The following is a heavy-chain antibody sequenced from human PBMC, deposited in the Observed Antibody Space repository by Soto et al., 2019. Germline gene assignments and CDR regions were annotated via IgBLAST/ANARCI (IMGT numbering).Heavy chain of an antibody. CDR3: ARENYDSSCSGLDY. CDR1: GGSISSGDYY. D-gene: IGHD3-22*01. CDR2: IYYSGST. J-gene: IGHJ4*02. Sequence: SETLSLTCTVSGGSISSGDYYWSWIRQPPGKGLEWIGYIYYSGSTYYNPSLKSRVTISVDTSKNQFSLKLSSVTAADTAVYYCARENYDSSCSGLDYWGKGTLVTVSS. V-gene: IGHV4-30-4*01.